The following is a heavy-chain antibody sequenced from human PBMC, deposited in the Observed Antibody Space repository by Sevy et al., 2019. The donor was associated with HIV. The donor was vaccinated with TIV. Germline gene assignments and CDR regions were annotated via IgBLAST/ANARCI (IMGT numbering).Heavy chain of an antibody. J-gene: IGHJ4*02. CDR2: IYPEDSET. V-gene: IGHV5-51*01. Sequence: GESLKISCQGSGNSFTSHWIGWVRHMPGKGLEWMGIIYPEDSETRYSPSFQGQVTFSADKSISTAYLQWSSLKASDTAMYYCATSRSGYFDSSGYYIYWGQGTLVTVSS. D-gene: IGHD3-22*01. CDR3: ATSRSGYFDSSGYYIY. CDR1: GNSFTSHW.